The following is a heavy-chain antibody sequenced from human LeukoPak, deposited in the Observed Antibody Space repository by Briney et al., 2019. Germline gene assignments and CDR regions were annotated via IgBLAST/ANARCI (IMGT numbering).Heavy chain of an antibody. D-gene: IGHD6-19*01. CDR2: INHSGST. CDR1: GGSFSGYY. V-gene: IGHV4-34*01. CDR3: ARGLSGYSSFNWFDP. J-gene: IGHJ5*02. Sequence: PSETLSLTCAVYGGSFSGYYWSWVRQPPGKGLEWLGEINHSGSTNSNPSLKSRVTISVDTSKNQFSLKLSSVTAADTAVYYCARGLSGYSSFNWFDPWGQGTLVTVSS.